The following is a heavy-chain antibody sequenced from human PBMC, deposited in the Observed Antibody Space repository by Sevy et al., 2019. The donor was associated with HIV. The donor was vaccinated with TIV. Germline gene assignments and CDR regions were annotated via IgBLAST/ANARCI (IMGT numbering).Heavy chain of an antibody. V-gene: IGHV1-24*01. CDR2: FDPQDDEI. J-gene: IGHJ5*02. CDR1: GYTLTKLS. D-gene: IGHD2-15*01. Sequence: ASVKVSCKVSGYTLTKLSIHWVRQAPGKGLEWLGDFDPQDDEIIYAQRFQVRLTMTEDTSTETAYMELSSLTSEDTAVYYCATVGLRYYSGSSSYQGDWFDPWGQGTLVTVSS. CDR3: ATVGLRYYSGSSSYQGDWFDP.